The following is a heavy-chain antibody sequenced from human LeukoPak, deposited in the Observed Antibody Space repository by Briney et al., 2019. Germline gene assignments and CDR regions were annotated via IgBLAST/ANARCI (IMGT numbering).Heavy chain of an antibody. CDR2: ISSSSSYI. Sequence: PGGSLRLSCAASGFTFSSYSMNWVRQAPGKGLEWVSSISSSSSYIYYADSVKGRFTISGDNAKNSLYLQMNSLRAEDTAVYYCARKSDSLMVRGGDCWGQGALVTVSS. CDR1: GFTFSSYS. V-gene: IGHV3-21*04. CDR3: ARKSDSLMVRGGDC. D-gene: IGHD3-10*01. J-gene: IGHJ4*02.